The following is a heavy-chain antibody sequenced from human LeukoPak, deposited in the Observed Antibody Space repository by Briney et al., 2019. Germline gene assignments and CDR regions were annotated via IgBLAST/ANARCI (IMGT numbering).Heavy chain of an antibody. V-gene: IGHV4-30-4*01. Sequence: SQTLSLTCTVSGGSISRGDYYWSWLRQPPGKGLEWIGYIYYSGSTYYNPSLKRRVTISVDTSKNQFSLKLSSVTAADTAVYYCARSTYGSGLLDYWGQGTLVTVSS. D-gene: IGHD3-10*01. CDR3: ARSTYGSGLLDY. J-gene: IGHJ4*02. CDR2: IYYSGST. CDR1: GGSISRGDYY.